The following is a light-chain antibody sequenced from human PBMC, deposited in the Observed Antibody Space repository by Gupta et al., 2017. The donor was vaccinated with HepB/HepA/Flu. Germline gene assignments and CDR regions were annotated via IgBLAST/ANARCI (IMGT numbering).Light chain of an antibody. V-gene: IGLV2-8*01. CDR2: AVS. CDR1: SSDVGGYNY. Sequence: QSALTQPPSASGPPGQSVTISCTGTSSDVGGYNYVSWYQQHPGKAPKVIIYAVSKRPSGVPDRFSGSKSGNTASLTVSGLQSEDEADYYCSSYAGSNNLLFGGGTKLTVL. CDR3: SSYAGSNNLL. J-gene: IGLJ2*01.